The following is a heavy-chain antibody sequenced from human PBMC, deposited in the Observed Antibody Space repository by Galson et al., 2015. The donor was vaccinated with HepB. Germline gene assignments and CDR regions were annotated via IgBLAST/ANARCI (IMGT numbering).Heavy chain of an antibody. CDR2: VSTYNGDT. V-gene: IGHV1-18*01. CDR3: ARGGIATIGGPSFDS. CDR1: GYTFTMYG. Sequence: SVKVSCKASGYTFTMYGINWVRQAPGQGLEWMGRVSTYNGDTRYAQKFQDRVTMTADTSTRPAYVELGSLTFDDTAVYYCARGGIATIGGPSFDSWGQGTLVTVSS. J-gene: IGHJ4*02. D-gene: IGHD5-24*01.